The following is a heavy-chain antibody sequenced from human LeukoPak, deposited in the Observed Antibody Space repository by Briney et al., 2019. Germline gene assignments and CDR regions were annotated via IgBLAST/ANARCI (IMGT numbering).Heavy chain of an antibody. CDR2: IYYSGST. J-gene: IGHJ5*02. CDR1: GGSISSYY. CDR3: ARGDCGGDCYYKT. D-gene: IGHD2-21*01. V-gene: IGHV4-59*01. Sequence: PPETLSLTCTVSGGSISSYYWSWIRQPPGKGLEWIGYIYYSGSTKYNPSLKSRVTISVDTSKNQFSLKLSSVTAADTAVYYCARGDCGGDCYYKTWGQGALVTVSS.